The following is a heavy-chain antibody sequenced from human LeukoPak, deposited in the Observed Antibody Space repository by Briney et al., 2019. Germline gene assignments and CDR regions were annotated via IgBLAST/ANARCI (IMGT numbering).Heavy chain of an antibody. CDR1: GGSFSDYY. CDR2: IGGGPGNT. CDR3: AREDRSGWSDFDY. D-gene: IGHD3-3*01. Sequence: ETLSLTCAVYGGSFSDYYWSWVRQAPGKGLEWVSVIGGGPGNTYYTDSVKGRFTISRDNSKNTLYLHLNSLRAEDTAVYYCAREDRSGWSDFDYWGQGTLVIVSS. J-gene: IGHJ4*02. V-gene: IGHV3-23*01.